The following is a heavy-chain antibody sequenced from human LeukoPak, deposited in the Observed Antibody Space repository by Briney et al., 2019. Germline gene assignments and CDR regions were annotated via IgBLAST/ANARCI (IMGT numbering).Heavy chain of an antibody. D-gene: IGHD2-2*01. J-gene: IGHJ4*02. Sequence: SETLSLTCTVSGGSISSHYWSWIRQPPGKGLEWIGYIYYSGSTNYNPSLKSRVTISVDTSKNQFSLKLSSVTAADTAVYYCARGGPYCSSTSCYAFDYWGQGTLVTVSS. CDR3: ARGGPYCSSTSCYAFDY. V-gene: IGHV4-59*11. CDR2: IYYSGST. CDR1: GGSISSHY.